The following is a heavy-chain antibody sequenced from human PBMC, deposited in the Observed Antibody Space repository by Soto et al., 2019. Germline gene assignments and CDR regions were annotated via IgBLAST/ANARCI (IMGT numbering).Heavy chain of an antibody. CDR3: ARRDDYGDY. Sequence: VGSLRLSCATSGFSFSRYGMHWVRQAPGKGLEWVAVIWYDGSSQYYADSVKGRFTISRDNSKNMLYLQMNNLTPEDTALYYCARRDDYGDYWGQGTLVTVSS. J-gene: IGHJ4*02. V-gene: IGHV3-33*01. CDR2: IWYDGSSQ. CDR1: GFSFSRYG.